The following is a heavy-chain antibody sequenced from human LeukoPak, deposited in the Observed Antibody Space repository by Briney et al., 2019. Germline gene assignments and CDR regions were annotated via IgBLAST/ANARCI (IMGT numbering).Heavy chain of an antibody. CDR2: IYYSGST. Sequence: SETLSLTCTVSGGSISSYYGSWIRQHPGKGLEWIGYIYYSGSTYYNPSLKSRVSIAVDTSKNQFSLKLSSVTAADTAVYYCARGEWLRPFDYWGQGTMVTVSS. J-gene: IGHJ4*02. D-gene: IGHD5-12*01. CDR3: ARGEWLRPFDY. CDR1: GGSISSYY. V-gene: IGHV4-59*06.